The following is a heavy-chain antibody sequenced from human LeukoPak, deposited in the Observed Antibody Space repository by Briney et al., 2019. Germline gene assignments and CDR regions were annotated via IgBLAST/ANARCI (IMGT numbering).Heavy chain of an antibody. CDR1: GFTFSSYA. V-gene: IGHV3-23*01. J-gene: IGHJ4*02. CDR3: AKDNMITFGGVILS. Sequence: PGGSLRLSCAASGFTFSSYAMSWVRQAPGKGLEWVSAISGSGGSTYYADSVKSRFTISRDNSKNTLYLQMNSLRVEDTAVYYCAKDNMITFGGVILSWGQGTLVTVSS. CDR2: ISGSGGST. D-gene: IGHD3-16*02.